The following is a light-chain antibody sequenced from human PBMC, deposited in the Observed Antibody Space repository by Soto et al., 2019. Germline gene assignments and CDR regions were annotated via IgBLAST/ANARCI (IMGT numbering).Light chain of an antibody. CDR2: GAS. J-gene: IGKJ2*01. Sequence: EIVMTQSPATLSVSPGERATLSCRASQSVSSNLAWYQQKPGQAPRLLFYGASTRATGIPAVFRAGGSGQXXXXTISSLQSEDFAVYYCQQYNNWPYTFGQGTKLEIK. CDR1: QSVSSN. V-gene: IGKV3-15*01. CDR3: QQYNNWPYT.